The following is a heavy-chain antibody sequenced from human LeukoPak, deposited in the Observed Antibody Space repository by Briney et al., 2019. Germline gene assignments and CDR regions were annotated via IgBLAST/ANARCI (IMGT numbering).Heavy chain of an antibody. CDR3: ASLVGALDAFDV. CDR2: IYTSGST. Sequence: SQTLSLTCTVSGGSISSGSYYWSWIRQPAGKGLEWIGRIYTSGSTNYNPSLKSRVTISVDTSKNQFSLKLSSVTAADTAVYYCASLVGALDAFDVWGQGTIVTVSS. J-gene: IGHJ3*01. V-gene: IGHV4-61*02. D-gene: IGHD1-26*01. CDR1: GGSISSGSYY.